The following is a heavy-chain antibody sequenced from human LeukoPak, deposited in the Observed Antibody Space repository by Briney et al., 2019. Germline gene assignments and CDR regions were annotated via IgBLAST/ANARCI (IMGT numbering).Heavy chain of an antibody. Sequence: SETLSLTCTVSGGSIRSSYYYWGWIRQPPGKGLEWIGSIYDSGSTYYNPSLKSRVTISVDTSKNQFSLKLSSVTAADTAVYYCARGSGGRKGWFDPWGQGTLDTVSS. CDR1: GGSIRSSYYY. CDR2: IYDSGST. CDR3: ARGSGGRKGWFDP. V-gene: IGHV4-39*07. D-gene: IGHD2-15*01. J-gene: IGHJ5*02.